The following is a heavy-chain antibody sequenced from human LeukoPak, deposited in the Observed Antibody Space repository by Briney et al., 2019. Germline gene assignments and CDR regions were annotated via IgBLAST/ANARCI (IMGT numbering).Heavy chain of an antibody. D-gene: IGHD4-17*01. J-gene: IGHJ4*02. CDR2: MNPNSGNT. Sequence: ASLTVSCRASGYTFTSYDSNWVRQAPGQGLEWMGWMNPNSGNTGYAQKFQRRVTMTRNTSISTAYMELSSLRSEDTAVYYCARGIYGDYEGDYWGQGTLVTVSS. CDR1: GYTFTSYD. V-gene: IGHV1-8*01. CDR3: ARGIYGDYEGDY.